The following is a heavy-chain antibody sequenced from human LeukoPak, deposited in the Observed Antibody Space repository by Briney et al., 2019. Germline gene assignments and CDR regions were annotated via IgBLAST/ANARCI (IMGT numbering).Heavy chain of an antibody. D-gene: IGHD6-13*01. CDR2: IYYSGST. CDR1: GGSIGSYY. V-gene: IGHV4-59*01. Sequence: SETLSLTCTVSGGSIGSYYWSWIRQPPGKGLEWIGYIYYSGSTNYNPSLKSRVTISVNTSKNQFSLKLSSVTAADTAVYYCARASRAAIPDYWGQGTLVTVSS. J-gene: IGHJ4*02. CDR3: ARASRAAIPDY.